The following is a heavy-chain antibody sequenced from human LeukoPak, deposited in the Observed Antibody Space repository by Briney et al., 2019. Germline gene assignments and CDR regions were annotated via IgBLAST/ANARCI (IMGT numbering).Heavy chain of an antibody. CDR2: ISPSSSMV. D-gene: IGHD3-10*01. CDR1: GFTSTSYT. CDR3: ASRRGFDD. J-gene: IGHJ4*02. V-gene: IGHV3-48*02. Sequence: GGSLRPSRSASGFTSTSYTMNWIRQAPGKGLEWVSSISPSSSMVHYADSVRGRFTISRDNATNSLYLQMNSLRDEDTAVYYCASRRGFDDWGQGTLVTVSS.